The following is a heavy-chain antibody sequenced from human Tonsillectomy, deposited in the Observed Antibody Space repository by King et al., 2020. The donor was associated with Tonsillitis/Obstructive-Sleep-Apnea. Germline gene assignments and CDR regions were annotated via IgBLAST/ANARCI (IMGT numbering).Heavy chain of an antibody. CDR3: AKALPQGFLDGLDV. D-gene: IGHD3/OR15-3a*01. V-gene: IGHV3-43*02. Sequence: VQLVESGGGVVQPGGSLRLSCAASGFTFDDYAMHWVRQAPGKGLEWVSLISGDGGSTYYPDSVKGRFTISRDNSKNSLYLQMNSLRSDDTALYYCAKALPQGFLDGLDVWGKGTTVTVSS. CDR2: ISGDGGST. CDR1: GFTFDDYA. J-gene: IGHJ6*04.